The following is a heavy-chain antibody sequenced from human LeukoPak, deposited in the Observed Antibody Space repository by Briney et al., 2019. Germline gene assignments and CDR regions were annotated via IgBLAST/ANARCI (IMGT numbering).Heavy chain of an antibody. D-gene: IGHD3-10*02. CDR3: ARLSGLTTFDY. CDR1: GGSISSYY. CDR2: IYYSGST. Sequence: ASETLSLTCTVSGGSISSYYWSWIRQPPGRGLEWIGYIYYSGSTNYNPSLKSRVTISVDTSKNQFSLKLSSVTAADTAVYYCARLSGLTTFDYWGQGTLSPSPQ. J-gene: IGHJ4*02. V-gene: IGHV4-59*08.